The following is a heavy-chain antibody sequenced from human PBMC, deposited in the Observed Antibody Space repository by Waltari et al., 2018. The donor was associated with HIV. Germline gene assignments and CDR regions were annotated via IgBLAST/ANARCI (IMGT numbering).Heavy chain of an antibody. Sequence: EVQLVESGGGLVQPGGSLRLSCAASGFTFCSFWMGGVCQAPGKGLEWVANIKQDGSEKYYVDSVKGRFTISRDNAKNSLYLQMNSLRAEDTAVYYCARETSDPQLNAFDIWGQGTMVTVSS. V-gene: IGHV3-7*01. J-gene: IGHJ3*02. CDR1: GFTFCSFW. CDR2: IKQDGSEK. CDR3: ARETSDPQLNAFDI. D-gene: IGHD3-10*01.